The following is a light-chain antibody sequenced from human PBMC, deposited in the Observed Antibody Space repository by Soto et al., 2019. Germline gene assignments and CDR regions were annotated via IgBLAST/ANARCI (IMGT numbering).Light chain of an antibody. J-gene: IGLJ2*01. CDR3: CSYAGSSL. V-gene: IGLV2-11*01. CDR1: SSDVGGYNY. CDR2: DVS. Sequence: QLVLTQPRSVSGSPGQSVTISCTGTSSDVGGYNYVSWYQQHPGNAPKLMIYDVSKRPSGVPDRFSGSKSGNTASLTISVLQAEDEADYYCCSYAGSSLFGGGTKLTVL.